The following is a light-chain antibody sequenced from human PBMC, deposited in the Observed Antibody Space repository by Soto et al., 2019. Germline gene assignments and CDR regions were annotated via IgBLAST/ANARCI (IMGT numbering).Light chain of an antibody. CDR1: QYISTY. Sequence: DIQMTQSPSSLSASVGDRVTITCRASQYISTYLNWYQQKPGKAPKFLIYAASNLQNGVPPRFSGSGSGTYFALTISSLQPEDFATYYCQQNYKKAYTFGQGTRLEIK. CDR3: QQNYKKAYT. J-gene: IGKJ2*01. V-gene: IGKV1-39*01. CDR2: AAS.